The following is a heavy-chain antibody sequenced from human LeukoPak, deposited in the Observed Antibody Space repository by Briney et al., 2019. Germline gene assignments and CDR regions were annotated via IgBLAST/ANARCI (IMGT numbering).Heavy chain of an antibody. CDR1: GFTFSSYG. CDR2: ISGSGGST. D-gene: IGHD4-17*01. V-gene: IGHV3-23*01. CDR3: ATPPAVTRNY. Sequence: RPGGTLRLSCAASGFTFSSYGMTWVRQAPGKGLEWVSGISGSGGSTYYADSVKGRFTISRDNSKNTLYLQMNSLRAEDTAVYFCATPPAVTRNYWGQGILVTVSS. J-gene: IGHJ4*02.